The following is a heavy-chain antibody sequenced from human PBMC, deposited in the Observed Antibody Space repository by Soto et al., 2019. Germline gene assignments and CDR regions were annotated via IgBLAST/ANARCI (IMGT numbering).Heavy chain of an antibody. CDR2: ISGSGGST. CDR1: GFTFSSYP. Sequence: GGSLRLSWAASGFTFSSYPMSWVRQAPGKGLEWVSAISGSGGSTYYADSVKGRFTISRDNSKNTLYLQMNSLRAEDTAVYYCAKDREEGATFYYYYYFGMDVWGQGTTVTVSS. V-gene: IGHV3-23*01. CDR3: AKDREEGATFYYYYYFGMDV. J-gene: IGHJ6*02. D-gene: IGHD1-26*01.